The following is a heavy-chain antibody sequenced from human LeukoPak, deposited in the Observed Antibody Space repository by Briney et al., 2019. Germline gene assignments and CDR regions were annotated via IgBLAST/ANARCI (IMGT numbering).Heavy chain of an antibody. CDR3: ARDQTGHVVTATLG. V-gene: IGHV1-2*02. CDR1: GYTFTGYY. J-gene: IGHJ4*02. D-gene: IGHD2-21*02. Sequence: ASVKVSCKASGYTFTGYYMHWVRQAPGQGLEWMGWINPNSGGTNYAQKFQGRVTMTRDTSISTAYMELSRLRSDDTAVYYCARDQTGHVVTATLGWGQGTLVTVSS. CDR2: INPNSGGT.